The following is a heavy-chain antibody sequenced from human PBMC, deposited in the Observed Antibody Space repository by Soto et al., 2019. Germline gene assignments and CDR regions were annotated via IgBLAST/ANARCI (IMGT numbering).Heavy chain of an antibody. D-gene: IGHD3-22*01. CDR3: ARYWSRYYDNSGLIWFY. V-gene: IGHV3-11*01. J-gene: IGHJ4*02. CDR1: GFTFSDYY. Sequence: GGSLRLSCAASGFTFSDYYMSWIRQAPGKGLEWVSYISSSGSTIYYADSVKGRFTISRDNAKNSLYLQMNSLRAEDTAVYYCARYWSRYYDNSGLIWFYWGQGSLVTVSS. CDR2: ISSSGSTI.